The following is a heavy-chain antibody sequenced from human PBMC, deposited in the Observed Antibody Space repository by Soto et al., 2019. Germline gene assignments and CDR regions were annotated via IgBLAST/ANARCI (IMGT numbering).Heavy chain of an antibody. V-gene: IGHV3-23*01. CDR2: ISGSGGST. CDR1: GFTFSSYA. D-gene: IGHD3-22*01. CDR3: AKPITMIVVAPDY. Sequence: EVQLLESGGGLVQPGGSLRLSCAASGFTFSSYAMSWVRQAPGKGLEWVSAISGSGGSTYYADSVKGRFTISRDNSKNTLYLQMNSPRAEDTAVYYCAKPITMIVVAPDYWGQGTLVTVSS. J-gene: IGHJ4*02.